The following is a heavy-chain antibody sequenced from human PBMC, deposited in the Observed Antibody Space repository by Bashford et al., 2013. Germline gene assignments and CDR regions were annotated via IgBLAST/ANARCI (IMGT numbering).Heavy chain of an antibody. Sequence: GSLRLSCATSGFTFINAWMSWVRQAPGKGLEWVGRIKGRADGETTDYAAPVKGRFTISRDNSRNTVYLQMNSLRTDDTGVYFCTTWDYNDIPAWAYWGHETLVTVSS. V-gene: IGHV3-15*01. J-gene: IGHJ4*01. CDR3: TTWDYNDIPAWAY. CDR1: GFTFINAW. CDR2: IKGRADGETT. D-gene: IGHD4-11*01.